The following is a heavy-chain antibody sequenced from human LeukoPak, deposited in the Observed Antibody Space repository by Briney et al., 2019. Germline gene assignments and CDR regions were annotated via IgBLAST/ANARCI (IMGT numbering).Heavy chain of an antibody. CDR1: GYTFTSYG. CDR2: ISAYNGNT. CDR3: ARRYCSSTSCYKNVYYFDY. D-gene: IGHD2-2*02. J-gene: IGHJ4*02. Sequence: ASVKASCKASGYTFTSYGISWVRQAPGQGLEWMGWISAYNGNTNYAQKLQGRVTMTTDTSTSTAYMELRSLRSDDTAVYYCARRYCSSTSCYKNVYYFDYWGQGTLVTVSS. V-gene: IGHV1-18*01.